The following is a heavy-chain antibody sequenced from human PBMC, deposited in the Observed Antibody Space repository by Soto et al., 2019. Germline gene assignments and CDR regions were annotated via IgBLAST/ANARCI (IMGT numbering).Heavy chain of an antibody. J-gene: IGHJ6*02. CDR2: IPYDGGNK. V-gene: IGHV3-30-3*01. CDR3: ARRHPSYYSYYGMDG. CDR1: GFTFSSYA. Sequence: PGGSLRLSCAASGFTFSSYAMHCARGAPGKRLEWVAIIPYDGGNKYYASSVKGRFTIPRDNSKNTLYLQMNSLRGEDRAVYYCARRHPSYYSYYGMDGWGQGTTFTVSS.